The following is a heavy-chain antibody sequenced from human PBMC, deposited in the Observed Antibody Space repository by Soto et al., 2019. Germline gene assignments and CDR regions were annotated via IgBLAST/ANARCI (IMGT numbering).Heavy chain of an antibody. Sequence: LSLTCTVSGGSISSYFWSWIRQPPGKGLEWIGYIHYSGTSKYNPSLKSRVTISVDTSENQFSLHLTAVTAADTAVYFCARDTGNYFFDDWGRGTLVTVSS. CDR2: IHYSGTS. J-gene: IGHJ4*02. CDR1: GGSISSYF. CDR3: ARDTGNYFFDD. D-gene: IGHD1-7*01. V-gene: IGHV4-59*01.